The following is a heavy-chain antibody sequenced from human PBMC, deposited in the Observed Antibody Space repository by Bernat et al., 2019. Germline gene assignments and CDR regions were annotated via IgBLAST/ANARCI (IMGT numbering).Heavy chain of an antibody. V-gene: IGHV3-30*18. J-gene: IGHJ6*02. D-gene: IGHD3-9*01. CDR1: GFTFSSYG. CDR2: ISYDGSNK. CDR3: AKDHFGPVLRYFDWLPRTPNYYYYGMDV. Sequence: QVQLVESGGGVVQPGRSLRLSCAASGFTFSSYGMHWVRQAPGKGLEWVAVISYDGSNKYYADSVKGRFTISRDNSKNTLYLQMNSLRAEDTAVYYCAKDHFGPVLRYFDWLPRTPNYYYYGMDVWGQGTTVTVSS.